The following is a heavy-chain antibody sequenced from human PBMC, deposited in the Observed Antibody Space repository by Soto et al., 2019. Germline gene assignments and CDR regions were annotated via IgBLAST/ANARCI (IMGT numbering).Heavy chain of an antibody. D-gene: IGHD3-9*01. CDR3: AKTRDYDILTGISFDY. CDR2: ISGSGGST. V-gene: IGHV3-23*01. CDR1: GFTFSSYA. J-gene: IGHJ4*02. Sequence: GGSLRLSCAASGFTFSSYAMSWVRQAPGKGLEWVSAISGSGGSTYYADSVKGRFTISRDNSKNTLYLQMNSLRAEDTAVYYCAKTRDYDILTGISFDYWGQGTLVTVSS.